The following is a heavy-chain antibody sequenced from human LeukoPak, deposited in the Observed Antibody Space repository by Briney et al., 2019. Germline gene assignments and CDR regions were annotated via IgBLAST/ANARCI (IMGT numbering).Heavy chain of an antibody. CDR1: GGTFSSYA. V-gene: IGHV1-69*13. J-gene: IGHJ4*02. CDR3: AREKGGNRPFDY. Sequence: PGASVKVSCKASGGTFSSYAISWVRQAPGQGLEWMGGIIPIFGTANYAQKFQGRVTITADESTSTAYMELSSLRSEDTAVYYCAREKGGNRPFDYWGQGTLVTVSS. CDR2: IIPIFGTA. D-gene: IGHD4-23*01.